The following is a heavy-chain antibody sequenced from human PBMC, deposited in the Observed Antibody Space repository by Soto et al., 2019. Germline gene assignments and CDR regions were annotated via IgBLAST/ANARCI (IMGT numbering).Heavy chain of an antibody. J-gene: IGHJ4*02. CDR2: INHSGST. CDR3: ARHVYYDVLKKNY. V-gene: IGHV4-34*01. D-gene: IGHD3-9*01. Sequence: TSETLSLTCAVYGGSFRGYYWSWIRQPPGKGLEWIGEINHSGSTNYNPSFQGQVTISADTSISTAYLEWSSLKASDTAIYYCARHVYYDVLKKNYWGQGTLVTVSS. CDR1: GGSFRGYY.